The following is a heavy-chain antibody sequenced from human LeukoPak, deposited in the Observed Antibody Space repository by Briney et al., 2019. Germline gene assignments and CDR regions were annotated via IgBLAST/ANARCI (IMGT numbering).Heavy chain of an antibody. Sequence: PSETLSLTCTVSGGSISSYYWSWIRQPPGKGLEWIGYIYYSGSTNYNPSLKSRVTISVDTSKNQFSLKLSSVTAADTAVYYCARGYCSSTSCYREWFDPWGQGTLVTVSS. CDR3: ARGYCSSTSCYREWFDP. D-gene: IGHD2-2*01. CDR1: GGSISSYY. V-gene: IGHV4-59*01. J-gene: IGHJ5*02. CDR2: IYYSGST.